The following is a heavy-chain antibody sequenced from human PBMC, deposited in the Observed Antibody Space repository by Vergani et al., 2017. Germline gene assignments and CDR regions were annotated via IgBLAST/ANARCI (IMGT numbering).Heavy chain of an antibody. CDR2: IYPGDSDT. J-gene: IGHJ4*02. D-gene: IGHD4-17*01. Sequence: EVQLVQSGAEVKKPGESLKISCKGSGYSFTSYWIGWVRQMPGKGLEWMGIIYPGDSDTRYSPSFQGQVTISADKSISTAYLQWSSLKASDTAMYYCAREMGDGDYTLQNTELSSAPPPYFDYWGQGTLVTVSS. V-gene: IGHV5-51*01. CDR1: GYSFTSYW. CDR3: AREMGDGDYTLQNTELSSAPPPYFDY.